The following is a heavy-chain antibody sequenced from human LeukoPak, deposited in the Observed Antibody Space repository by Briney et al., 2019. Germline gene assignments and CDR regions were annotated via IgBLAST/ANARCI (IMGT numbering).Heavy chain of an antibody. D-gene: IGHD1-1*01. V-gene: IGHV3-23*01. Sequence: GGSLRLSCAASGFTFSSYAMSWVRQAPGKGLEWVSAISGSGGSTYYADSVKGRFTISRDNSKNTLYLQMNSLRAEDTAVYYCARAEVRGNWFDPWGQGTLVTVSS. J-gene: IGHJ5*02. CDR3: ARAEVRGNWFDP. CDR2: ISGSGGST. CDR1: GFTFSSYA.